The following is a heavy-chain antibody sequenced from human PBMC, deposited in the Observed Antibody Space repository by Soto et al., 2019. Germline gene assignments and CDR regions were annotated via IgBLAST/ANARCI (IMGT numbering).Heavy chain of an antibody. CDR1: GYTFTSYG. J-gene: IGHJ5*02. V-gene: IGHV1-18*01. CDR2: ISAYNGNT. D-gene: IGHD3-10*01. CDR3: ARAGLDYYGSGSYPDWFDP. Sequence: QVQLVQSGAEVKKPGASVKVSCKASGYTFTSYGISWVRQAPGQGLEWMGWISAYNGNTNYAQKLQGRVTMTTDTSTSTAYMELRSMRSDDTAVYYCARAGLDYYGSGSYPDWFDPWGQGTLVTVSS.